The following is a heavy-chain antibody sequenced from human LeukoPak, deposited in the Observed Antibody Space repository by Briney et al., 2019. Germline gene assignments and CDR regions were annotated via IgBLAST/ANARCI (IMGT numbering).Heavy chain of an antibody. J-gene: IGHJ4*02. CDR2: INPNSGGT. V-gene: IGHV1-2*02. CDR3: ARAYYDSSGYYPFDY. D-gene: IGHD3-22*01. CDR1: GYTFTGYY. Sequence: ASVKVSCKASGYTFTGYYMHWVRQAPGQGLEWMGWINPNSGGTNYAQKFQGRVTMTRDTSISTAYMEPSRLRSDDTAVYYCARAYYDSSGYYPFDYWGQGTLVTVSS.